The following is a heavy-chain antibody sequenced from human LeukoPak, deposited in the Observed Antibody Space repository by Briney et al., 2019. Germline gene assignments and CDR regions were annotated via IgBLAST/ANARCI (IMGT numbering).Heavy chain of an antibody. CDR1: GGSFSGYY. CDR2: INHSGST. J-gene: IGHJ5*02. CDR3: ARLLSPYSSSWYVGYNWFDP. Sequence: SETLSLTCAVYGGSFSGYYWSWIRQPPGKGLEWIGEINHSGSTNYNPFLKSRVTISVDTSKNQFSLKLSSVTAADTAVYYCARLLSPYSSSWYVGYNWFDPWGRGTLVTVSS. V-gene: IGHV4-34*01. D-gene: IGHD6-13*01.